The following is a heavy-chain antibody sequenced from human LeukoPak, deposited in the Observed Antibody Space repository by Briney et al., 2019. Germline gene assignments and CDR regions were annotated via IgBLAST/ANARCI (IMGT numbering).Heavy chain of an antibody. CDR2: ISSSSSYI. CDR1: GFIFSSYS. CDR3: ARDSTSGGSLI. J-gene: IGHJ3*02. V-gene: IGHV3-21*01. D-gene: IGHD1-26*01. Sequence: GGSLRLSCAASGFIFSSYSMNWVREAPGKGLEWVSSISSSSSYIYYADSVKGRFTICRDNAKNSLYLQMNSLRAEDTAVYYCARDSTSGGSLIWGQGTMVTVSS.